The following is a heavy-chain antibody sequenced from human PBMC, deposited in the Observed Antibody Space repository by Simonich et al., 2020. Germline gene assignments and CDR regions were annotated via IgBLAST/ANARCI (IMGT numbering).Heavy chain of an antibody. Sequence: QVQLQESGPGLLKPSETLSLTCTVAGGSISSYYWRWIRQPPGKGLEWIGYIYYSGTTNYTPPLKRRVSISVDTSKNQFSLKLSSVTAADTAVYYCARGGLYFDYWGQGTLVTVSS. CDR2: IYYSGTT. V-gene: IGHV4-59*01. D-gene: IGHD2-15*01. CDR3: ARGGLYFDY. CDR1: GGSISSYY. J-gene: IGHJ4*02.